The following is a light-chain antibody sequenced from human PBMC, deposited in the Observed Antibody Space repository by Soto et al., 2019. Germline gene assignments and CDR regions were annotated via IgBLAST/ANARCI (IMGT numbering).Light chain of an antibody. CDR2: KAS. CDR3: QQYDSYWT. CDR1: QSISSW. J-gene: IGKJ1*01. Sequence: DIQMTQSPSTLSASVGDRVTITCRASQSISSWLAWYQQKAGKAPKLLIYKASSLESGVPSRFSGSGSGTEFPLTISRLPPDDSANYYCQQYDSYWTFGQGTRVEIK. V-gene: IGKV1-5*03.